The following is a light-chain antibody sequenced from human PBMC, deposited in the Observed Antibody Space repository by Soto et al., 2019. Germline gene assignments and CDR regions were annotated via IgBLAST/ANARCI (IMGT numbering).Light chain of an antibody. CDR3: QQSYTTASIN. CDR2: AAS. J-gene: IGKJ5*01. V-gene: IGKV1-39*01. Sequence: DIPMTQSPSSLSASVGDRVTITCRASQSISRNLNWYQHKPGKAPKLLIYAASSLQNGVPSRFSGGGSGTEFTLSISSLQPEDFGTYYCQQSYTTASINFGQGTRLEIK. CDR1: QSISRN.